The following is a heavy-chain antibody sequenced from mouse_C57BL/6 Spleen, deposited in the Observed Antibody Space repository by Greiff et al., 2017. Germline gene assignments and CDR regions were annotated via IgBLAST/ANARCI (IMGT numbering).Heavy chain of an antibody. CDR3: ARGAYRDPFDY. V-gene: IGHV1-59*01. J-gene: IGHJ2*01. D-gene: IGHD2-12*01. CDR2: IDPSDSYT. CDR1: GYTFTSYW. Sequence: QVQLQQPGAELVRPGTSVKLSCKASGYTFTSYWMHWVKQRPGQGLEWIGVIDPSDSYTNYNQKFKGKATLTVDTSSSTAYMQLSSLTSEDSAVYYSARGAYRDPFDYWGQGTTLTVSS.